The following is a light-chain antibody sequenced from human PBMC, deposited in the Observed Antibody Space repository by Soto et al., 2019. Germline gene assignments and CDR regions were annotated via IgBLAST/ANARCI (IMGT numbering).Light chain of an antibody. CDR1: QSISSW. J-gene: IGKJ2*01. CDR2: DAS. V-gene: IGKV1-5*01. Sequence: DIPMTQSPSTLSASVGDRVTITCRASQSISSWLAWYQQKPGKAPKLLIYDASSLESGVPSRVSGSGSGTEFTLTISSLQPEDFATYYCQQYNSYLYTFGQGTKLEIK. CDR3: QQYNSYLYT.